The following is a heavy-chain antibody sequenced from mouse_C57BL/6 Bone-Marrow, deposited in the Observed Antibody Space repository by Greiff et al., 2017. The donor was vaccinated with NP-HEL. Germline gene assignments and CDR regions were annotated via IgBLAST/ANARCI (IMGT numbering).Heavy chain of an antibody. Sequence: VQLKESGAELVRPGASVKLSCTASGFNIKDDYMHWVKQRPEQGLEWIGWIDPENGDTEYASKFQGKATLPADTSSNTAYLQLSSLTSEDTDVYYCTLVTTVIATDWYLDVWGTGTTVTVSS. CDR1: GFNIKDDY. CDR3: TLVTTVIATDWYLDV. V-gene: IGHV14-4*01. D-gene: IGHD1-1*01. J-gene: IGHJ1*03. CDR2: IDPENGDT.